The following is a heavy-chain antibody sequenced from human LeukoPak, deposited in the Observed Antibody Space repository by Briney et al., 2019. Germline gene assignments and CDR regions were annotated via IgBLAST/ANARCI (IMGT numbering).Heavy chain of an antibody. D-gene: IGHD1-1*01. V-gene: IGHV3-33*01. CDR1: GFISSSHG. Sequence: GGSLRLSCAASGFISSSHGMHWVRQAPGKGLEWVAVIWYDGSNKYYADSVKGRFTISRDNSKNTLYLQMNSLRGEDTAVYYCARGTGNYYYDMDVWGQGTTVTVSS. J-gene: IGHJ6*02. CDR3: ARGTGNYYYDMDV. CDR2: IWYDGSNK.